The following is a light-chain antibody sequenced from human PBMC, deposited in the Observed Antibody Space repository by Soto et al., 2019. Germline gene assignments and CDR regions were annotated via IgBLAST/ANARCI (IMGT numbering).Light chain of an antibody. CDR1: QTISSW. J-gene: IGKJ1*01. CDR2: DAS. V-gene: IGKV1-5*01. Sequence: DIQMTQSPSTLSGSVVDRVTITCRASQTISSWLAWYQQQPGKAPKLLIYDASTLESGVPARFSGSGSGTEFTLTINSLQSDDFATYYCQQYETYSPTFGQGTKVDIK. CDR3: QQYETYSPT.